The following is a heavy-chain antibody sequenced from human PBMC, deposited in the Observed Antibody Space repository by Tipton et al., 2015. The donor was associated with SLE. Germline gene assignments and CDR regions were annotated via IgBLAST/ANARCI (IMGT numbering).Heavy chain of an antibody. Sequence: QLVQSGAEVKKPGSSVKVSCKTSGGTFSDYATSWVRQAPGQGLEWMGWISAYNGNTNYVQKLQGRVTMTTDTSTITGYMELRSLSAEGPFVYYFAGECFSGVWFRDLFWWGQVTLVTGSS. CDR1: GGTFSDYA. J-gene: IGHJ4*02. V-gene: IGHV1-18*01. CDR2: ISAYNGNT. CDR3: AGECFSGVWFRDLFW. D-gene: IGHD3-10*01.